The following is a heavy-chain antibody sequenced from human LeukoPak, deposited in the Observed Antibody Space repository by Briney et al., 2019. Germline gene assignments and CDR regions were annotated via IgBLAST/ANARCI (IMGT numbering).Heavy chain of an antibody. V-gene: IGHV4-39*02. CDR2: ICYSGST. CDR3: VRDCYNPIDF. J-gene: IGHJ4*02. D-gene: IGHD5-24*01. CDR1: GGSISSSSYY. Sequence: SETLSLTCTVSGGSISSSSYYWGWLRQPPGKGLEWTGSICYSGSTYYNPSLKSRVTISVDTSKNQFSQKLSSVTAADTAVYYCVRDCYNPIDFWGQGTRVTVSS.